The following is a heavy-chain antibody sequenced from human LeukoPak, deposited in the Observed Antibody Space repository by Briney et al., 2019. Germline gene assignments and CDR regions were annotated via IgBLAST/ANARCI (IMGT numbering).Heavy chain of an antibody. J-gene: IGHJ4*02. V-gene: IGHV4-34*01. CDR1: GGSFSGYY. CDR2: INHSGST. Sequence: SETLSLTCAVYGGSFSGYYWSWIRQPPGKGLEWIGEINHSGSTNYNPSLKSRVTISVDTSKNRFSLKLSSVTAADTAVYYCARYLRRPYYFDYWGQGTLVTVSS. CDR3: ARYLRRPYYFDY.